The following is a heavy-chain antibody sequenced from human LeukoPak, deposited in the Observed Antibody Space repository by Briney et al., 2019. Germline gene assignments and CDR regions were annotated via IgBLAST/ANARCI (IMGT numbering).Heavy chain of an antibody. Sequence: GESLKISCKGSGYSFTSYWIGWVRQMPGEGLEWMGIIYPGDSDTRYSPSFQGQVTISADKSISTAYLQWSSLKASDTAMYYCARIYDYVWGSYRPLDYWGQGTLVTVSS. CDR3: ARIYDYVWGSYRPLDY. CDR1: GYSFTSYW. J-gene: IGHJ4*02. D-gene: IGHD3-16*02. V-gene: IGHV5-51*01. CDR2: IYPGDSDT.